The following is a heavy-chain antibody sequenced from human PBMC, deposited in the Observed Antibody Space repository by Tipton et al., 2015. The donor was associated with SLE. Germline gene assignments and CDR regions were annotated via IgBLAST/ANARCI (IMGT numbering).Heavy chain of an antibody. CDR3: AKGYSGYGGGMDV. J-gene: IGHJ6*02. Sequence: TLSLTCTVSGGSISSGDYYWSWIRQPPGKGLEWIGYIYYSGSTNYNPSLKSRVTISVDTSKNQFSLKLSSVTAADTAVYYCAKGYSGYGGGMDVWGQGTTVTVSS. V-gene: IGHV4-61*08. CDR2: IYYSGST. D-gene: IGHD5-12*01. CDR1: GGSISSGDYY.